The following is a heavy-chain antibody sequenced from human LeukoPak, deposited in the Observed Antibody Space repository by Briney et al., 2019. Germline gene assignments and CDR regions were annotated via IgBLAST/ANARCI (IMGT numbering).Heavy chain of an antibody. Sequence: ASVKVSCKASGGTFSSYAISWVRQAPGQGLEWMGGIIPIFGTANYAQKFQGRVTITTDESTSTAYMELSSLRSEDTAVYYCASRHSSSSYYYYSMDVWGKGTTVTVSS. CDR3: ASRHSSSSYYYYSMDV. J-gene: IGHJ6*03. D-gene: IGHD6-6*01. CDR1: GGTFSSYA. V-gene: IGHV1-69*05. CDR2: IIPIFGTA.